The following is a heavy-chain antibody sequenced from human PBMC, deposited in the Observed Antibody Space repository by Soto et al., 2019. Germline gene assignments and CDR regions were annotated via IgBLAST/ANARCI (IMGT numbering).Heavy chain of an antibody. D-gene: IGHD1-1*01. CDR2: INHSGST. J-gene: IGHJ4*02. CDR3: ARGAPGGYFDY. Sequence: SETLSLTCAVYGGSFSGYYWSWIRQPPGKGLEWIGEINHSGSTNYNPSLKSRVTISVDTSKNQFSLKLSSVTAADTAVYYCARGAPGGYFDYWGQGTLVTVSS. CDR1: GGSFSGYY. V-gene: IGHV4-34*01.